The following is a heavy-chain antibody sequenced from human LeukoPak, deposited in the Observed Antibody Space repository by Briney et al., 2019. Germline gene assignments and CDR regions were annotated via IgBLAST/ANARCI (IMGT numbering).Heavy chain of an antibody. D-gene: IGHD3-9*01. CDR2: ISWNSGSI. J-gene: IGHJ4*02. Sequence: PGGSLRLSCAASGFTFDDYAMHWVRQAPGKGLEWVSGISWNSGSIGYADSVKGRFTISRDNAKNSLYLQMNSLRAEDTALYYCAKNPSYILTGQFVYWGQGTLVTVSS. CDR3: AKNPSYILTGQFVY. CDR1: GFTFDDYA. V-gene: IGHV3-9*01.